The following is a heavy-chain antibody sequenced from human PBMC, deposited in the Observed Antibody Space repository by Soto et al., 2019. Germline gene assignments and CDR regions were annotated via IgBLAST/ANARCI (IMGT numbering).Heavy chain of an antibody. V-gene: IGHV4-31*02. CDR1: GASTVSHYH. D-gene: IGHD1-26*01. CDR3: ALALGPTTGLDY. J-gene: IGHJ4*02. CDR2: IFNSGTT. Sequence: QVQLQESGPGLVKPSQTLSLTCSVSGASTVSHYHWSWIRQPPGKGLEWMGYIFNSGTTFYNPSLTSRISISIDTSGNHFSLELRSVTAADTAVYYGALALGPTTGLDYWGQGTMVTVSS.